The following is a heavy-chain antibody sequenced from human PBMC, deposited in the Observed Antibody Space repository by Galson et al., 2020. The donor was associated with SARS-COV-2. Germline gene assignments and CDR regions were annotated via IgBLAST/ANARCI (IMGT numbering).Heavy chain of an antibody. J-gene: IGHJ6*02. CDR1: GYTFTSYR. Sequence: ASVKVSCKASGYTFTSYRISWVRQAPGQRLEWMGWTSAYNGNTNYAQKLQGRVTMTTDTSTSTAYMELRSLRSDDTAVYYCARSLVVVVAATPKYYYYGMDVWGQGTTVTVSS. V-gene: IGHV1-18*04. CDR2: TSAYNGNT. D-gene: IGHD2-15*01. CDR3: ARSLVVVVAATPKYYYYGMDV.